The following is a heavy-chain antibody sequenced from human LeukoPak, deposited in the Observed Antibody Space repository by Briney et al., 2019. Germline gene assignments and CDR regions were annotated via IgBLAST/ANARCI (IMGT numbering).Heavy chain of an antibody. CDR3: VRAGNSGYYYGN. V-gene: IGHV4-61*02. Sequence: SETLSLTCTVSGGSISSGSYYWSWIRQPAGKGLEWIGRIYTSGSTNYNPFLKSRVTISVDTSKNQFSLNLTSVTAADTAFYYCVRAGNSGYYYGNWGQGTLVTVSS. CDR1: GGSISSGSYY. D-gene: IGHD3-22*01. CDR2: IYTSGST. J-gene: IGHJ4*02.